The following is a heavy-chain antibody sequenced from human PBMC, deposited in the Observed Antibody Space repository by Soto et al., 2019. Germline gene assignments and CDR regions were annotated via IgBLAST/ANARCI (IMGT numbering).Heavy chain of an antibody. CDR2: ISYDGSST. CDR3: AKTSPEYKLLVSGMDV. D-gene: IGHD2-2*01. CDR1: GFTFSNYG. Sequence: PGGSLRLSCAASGFTFSNYGMHWVRQAPGKGLDWVAVISYDGSSTYYADSVKGRFTISRENSKNTLYLQMNSLRVEDTAFYYCAKTSPEYKLLVSGMDVWCQGTTVTVSS. J-gene: IGHJ6*02. V-gene: IGHV3-30*18.